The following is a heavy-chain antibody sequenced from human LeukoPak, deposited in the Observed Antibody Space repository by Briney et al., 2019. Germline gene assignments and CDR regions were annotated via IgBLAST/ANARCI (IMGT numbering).Heavy chain of an antibody. D-gene: IGHD5-18*01. J-gene: IGHJ4*02. Sequence: PGGSLRLSCSASGFTFSSYWMHWVRQAPGKGLVWVSRINSDGSSTSYADSVKGRFTISRDNAKNTLYLQMNSPRAEDTAVYCCARGGAAMAYYWGQGTLVTVSS. V-gene: IGHV3-74*01. CDR1: GFTFSSYW. CDR2: INSDGSST. CDR3: ARGGAAMAYY.